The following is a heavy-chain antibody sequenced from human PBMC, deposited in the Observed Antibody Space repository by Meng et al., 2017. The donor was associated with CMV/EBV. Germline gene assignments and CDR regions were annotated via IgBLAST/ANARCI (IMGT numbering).Heavy chain of an antibody. V-gene: IGHV1-8*01. CDR3: ARGPSTVTKATPRRNGFDP. CDR2: MNPNSSDT. Sequence: ASVPDSCQASGYTLTSYDIDWVRPATGQGLEGMGWMNPNSSDTGYAQKFQVRVTMTRNTSISTDYMELRSLRSEDAAVYYCARGPSTVTKATPRRNGFDPWGQGTLVTVSS. D-gene: IGHD4-17*01. CDR1: GYTLTSYD. J-gene: IGHJ5*02.